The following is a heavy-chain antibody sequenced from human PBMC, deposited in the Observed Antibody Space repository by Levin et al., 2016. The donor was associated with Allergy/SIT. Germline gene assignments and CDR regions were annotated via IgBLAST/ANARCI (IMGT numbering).Heavy chain of an antibody. V-gene: IGHV1-2*02. D-gene: IGHD3-3*02. J-gene: IGHJ6*03. Sequence: WVRQAPGQGLEWMGWINPNNGGTNYAQKFEGRVTMTRDTSISAVYMELSRLRSDDTAMYYCARDRALDYYMDVWGKGTTVTVSS. CDR3: ARDRALDYYMDV. CDR2: INPNNGGT.